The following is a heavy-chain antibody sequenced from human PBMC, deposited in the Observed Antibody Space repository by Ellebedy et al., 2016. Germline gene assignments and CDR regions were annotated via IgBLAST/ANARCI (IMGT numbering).Heavy chain of an antibody. D-gene: IGHD2-21*01. CDR3: AREVAINYYYYMDV. J-gene: IGHJ6*03. Sequence: ASVKVSCXASGYTFTGYYMHWVRQAPGQRLEWMGWINPNSGGTNYAQKFQGRVTMTRDTSISTAYMELSRLRSDDTAVYYCAREVAINYYYYMDVWGKGTTVTVSS. CDR2: INPNSGGT. V-gene: IGHV1-2*02. CDR1: GYTFTGYY.